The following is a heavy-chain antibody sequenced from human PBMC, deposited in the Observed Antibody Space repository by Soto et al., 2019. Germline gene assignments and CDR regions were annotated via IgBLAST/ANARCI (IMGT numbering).Heavy chain of an antibody. CDR2: IYHSGGT. CDR1: GGAISSGYW. Sequence: SETLSLTCAVSGGAISSGYWWSWVRQPPGKGLEWIGEIYHSGGTNYSPSLKSRLTMSVDKSKKQLSLKLSSVTAADTAVYYCARVSRDPDYFDPWGQGTLVTVSS. D-gene: IGHD4-17*01. V-gene: IGHV4-4*02. J-gene: IGHJ5*02. CDR3: ARVSRDPDYFDP.